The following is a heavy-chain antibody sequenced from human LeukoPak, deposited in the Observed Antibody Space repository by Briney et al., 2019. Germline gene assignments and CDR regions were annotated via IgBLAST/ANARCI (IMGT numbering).Heavy chain of an antibody. Sequence: PSETLSLTCTVSGGSISSYYWHWIWHPQAKGLEWRGYIYYSWSNNYNPSLNSRVPISVDTSKNQFSLQLLSATAAAAAAYYCAGDSNGYGDHGDGFDMWGQGTMVTVSS. D-gene: IGHD4-17*01. J-gene: IGHJ3*02. CDR2: IYYSWSN. CDR1: GGSISSYY. CDR3: AGDSNGYGDHGDGFDM. V-gene: IGHV4-59*01.